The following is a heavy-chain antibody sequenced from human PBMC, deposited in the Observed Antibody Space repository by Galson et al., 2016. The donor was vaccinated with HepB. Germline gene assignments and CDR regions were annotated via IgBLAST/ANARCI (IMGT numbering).Heavy chain of an antibody. CDR3: AGVSSGLRGFDY. CDR2: ISLSSDYI. Sequence: SLRLSCAASGFTFSAYNMIWVRQAPGKGLEWVSSISLSSDYIYYADSLKGRFTISRDNAKNSLYLQMNSLRAEDTAVYFCAGVSSGLRGFDYWGQGTLVTVSS. V-gene: IGHV3-21*01. D-gene: IGHD5-12*01. CDR1: GFTFSAYN. J-gene: IGHJ4*02.